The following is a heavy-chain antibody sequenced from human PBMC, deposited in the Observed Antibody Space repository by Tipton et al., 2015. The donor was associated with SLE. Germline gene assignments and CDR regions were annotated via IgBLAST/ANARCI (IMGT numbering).Heavy chain of an antibody. J-gene: IGHJ4*02. CDR2: IYYSGST. CDR1: GGSISSYY. V-gene: IGHV4-59*12. D-gene: IGHD5-12*01. Sequence: TLSLTCTVSGGSISSYYWSWIRQPPGKGLEWIGYIYYSGSTNYNPSLKSRVTISVDTSKNQFSLKLSSVTAADTAVYYCAISGRYSGYDPRPGRGWGQGTLVTVSS. CDR3: AISGRYSGYDPRPGRG.